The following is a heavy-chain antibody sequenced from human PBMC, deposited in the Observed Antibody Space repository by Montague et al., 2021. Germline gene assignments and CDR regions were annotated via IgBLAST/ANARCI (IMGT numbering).Heavy chain of an antibody. Sequence: SLRLSCAASGFTFSSYAMHWVRQAPGKGLEWVAVVSYDGSNKYYADFVKGRFTISRDNTKNTPYLQMNSLRAEDTAVYYCARGGFRITMIVVLSDAFDIWGQGTMVTVSS. D-gene: IGHD3-22*01. CDR2: VSYDGSNK. CDR1: GFTFSSYA. J-gene: IGHJ3*02. CDR3: ARGGFRITMIVVLSDAFDI. V-gene: IGHV3-30*04.